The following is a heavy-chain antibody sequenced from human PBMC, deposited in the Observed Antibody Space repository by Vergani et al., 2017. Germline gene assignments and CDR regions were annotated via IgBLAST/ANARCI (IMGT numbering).Heavy chain of an antibody. D-gene: IGHD6-13*01. CDR2: IYHSGST. CDR1: GYSISSGYY. CDR3: ARAAGIAAAGGFDP. V-gene: IGHV4-38-2*01. Sequence: QVQLQESGPGLVKPSETLSLTCAVSGYSISSGYYWGWIRQPPGKGLEWIGSIYHSGSTYYNPSLKSRVTISVDTSKNQFSLKLSSVTAADTAVYYCARAAGIAAAGGFDPWGQGTLVTVSS. J-gene: IGHJ5*02.